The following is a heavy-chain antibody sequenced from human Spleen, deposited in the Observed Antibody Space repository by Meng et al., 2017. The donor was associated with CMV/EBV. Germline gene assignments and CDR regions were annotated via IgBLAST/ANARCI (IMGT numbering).Heavy chain of an antibody. Sequence: SETLSLTCTVSGGSVSSGSYCWSWIRQPPGKGLEWIGYIYYSGSTNYNPSLKSRVTISEDTSKNQFSLKLTSVTAADTAVYYCAREDYSSSSFDYWGQGTLVTVSS. CDR3: AREDYSSSSFDY. CDR2: IYYSGST. D-gene: IGHD6-6*01. V-gene: IGHV4-61*01. J-gene: IGHJ4*02. CDR1: GGSVSSGSYC.